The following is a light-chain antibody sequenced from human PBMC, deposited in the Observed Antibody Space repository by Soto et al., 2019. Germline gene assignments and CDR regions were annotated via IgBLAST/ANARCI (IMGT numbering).Light chain of an antibody. V-gene: IGLV1-40*01. CDR2: GNN. J-gene: IGLJ2*01. CDR1: SSNIGANYG. CDR3: AAWDDSLSAVV. Sequence: QSVLTQPPSVSGAPGQRVAISCTGSSSNIGANYGVHWYQQLPGTAPKLLIYGNNIRPSGVPDRFSGSKSGTSASLAISGLRSEDEADYYCAAWDDSLSAVVFGGGTKVTVL.